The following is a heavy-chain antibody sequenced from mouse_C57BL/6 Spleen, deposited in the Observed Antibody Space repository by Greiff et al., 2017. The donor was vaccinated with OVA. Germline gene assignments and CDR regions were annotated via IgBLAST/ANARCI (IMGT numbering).Heavy chain of an antibody. D-gene: IGHD1-1*01. Sequence: VQLKESGAELVKPGASVKLSCTASGFNIKDYYMHWVKQRTEQGLAWIGRIDPEDGETKYVPTFQGKATITADTSSNPAYLQLSSLTSEDTAVYYCAKGDYGSSYTWFAYWGQGTLVTVSA. CDR1: GFNIKDYY. CDR2: IDPEDGET. J-gene: IGHJ3*01. V-gene: IGHV14-2*01. CDR3: AKGDYGSSYTWFAY.